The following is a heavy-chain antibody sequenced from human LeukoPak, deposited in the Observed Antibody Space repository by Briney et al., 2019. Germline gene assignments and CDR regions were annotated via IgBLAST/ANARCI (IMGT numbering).Heavy chain of an antibody. CDR3: ATIIAAAGPFNFDY. D-gene: IGHD6-13*01. Sequence: GGSLRLSCAASGFTFSSYSMNWVRQAPGKGLEWVSSISSSSSYIYYADSVKGRFTISRDNAKNSLYLQMNSLRAEDTAVYYCATIIAAAGPFNFDYWGQGTLVTVSS. CDR1: GFTFSSYS. V-gene: IGHV3-21*01. CDR2: ISSSSSYI. J-gene: IGHJ4*02.